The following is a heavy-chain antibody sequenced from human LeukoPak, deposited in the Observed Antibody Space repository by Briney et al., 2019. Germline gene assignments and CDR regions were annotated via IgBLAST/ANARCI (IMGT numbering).Heavy chain of an antibody. CDR1: GGSFSGYY. CDR2: INHSGST. D-gene: IGHD4-11*01. CDR3: ARGKTVTNYYDY. J-gene: IGHJ4*02. Sequence: PSETLSLTCAVYGGSFSGYYWSWIRQPPGKGLEWIGEINHSGSTNYNPSLKSRVTISVDTSKNQFSLKLGSVTAADTAVYHCARGKTVTNYYDYWGQGTLVTVSS. V-gene: IGHV4-34*01.